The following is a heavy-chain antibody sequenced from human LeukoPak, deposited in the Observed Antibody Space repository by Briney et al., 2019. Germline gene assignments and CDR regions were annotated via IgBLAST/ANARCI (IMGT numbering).Heavy chain of an antibody. D-gene: IGHD6-6*01. J-gene: IGHJ4*02. CDR1: GFTFSSYS. V-gene: IGHV3-21*01. CDR3: ARDGYSSSFYFDY. Sequence: GGSLRLSCAASGFTFSSYSMNWVRQAPGKGLEWVSSISSSSSYIYYADSVKGRFTISRDNAKNSLYLQMNSLRAEDTAVYYCARDGYSSSFYFDYWGQGTLATVSS. CDR2: ISSSSSYI.